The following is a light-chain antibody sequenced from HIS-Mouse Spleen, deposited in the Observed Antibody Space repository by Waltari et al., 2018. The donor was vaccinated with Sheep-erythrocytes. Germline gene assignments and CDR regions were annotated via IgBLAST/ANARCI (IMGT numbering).Light chain of an antibody. CDR3: CSYAGSSTLV. Sequence: QSALTQPPSASGSPGQSVTISCTGTSSDVGGYNYVSWYQQHPGKAPKLMLYEGSKRPSGVSNRFSGSKSGNTASLTISGLQAEDEADYYCCSYAGSSTLVFGGGTKLTVL. CDR1: SSDVGGYNY. V-gene: IGLV2-23*01. J-gene: IGLJ2*01. CDR2: EGS.